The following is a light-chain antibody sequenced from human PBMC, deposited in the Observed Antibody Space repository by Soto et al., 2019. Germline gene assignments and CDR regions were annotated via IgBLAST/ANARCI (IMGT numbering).Light chain of an antibody. CDR1: SSNIGSNN. J-gene: IGLJ3*02. V-gene: IGLV1-44*01. CDR3: ASWDDSLNGLV. Sequence: QSVLTQPPSASATPGQRVTISCSGSSSNIGSNNVEWYQHLPGTAPKLLIYSNNQGPSGVPDRFSGSKSGTSASLAISGLQSEDEADYYCASWDDSLNGLVIGGGTKLTVL. CDR2: SNN.